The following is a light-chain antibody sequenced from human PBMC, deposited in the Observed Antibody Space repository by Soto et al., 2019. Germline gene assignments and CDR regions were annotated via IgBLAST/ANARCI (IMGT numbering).Light chain of an antibody. J-gene: IGKJ1*01. CDR2: DAS. CDR3: QQYTDWPRT. Sequence: EIVVTQSPATLSVSPGERATLSCRAGESVSTKLAWYQQKPGQAPRLLIFDASARVNGVPARFRGSGSGTEFTLTISGLQSEDFAVYFCQQYTDWPRTFGQGTKV. CDR1: ESVSTK. V-gene: IGKV3-15*01.